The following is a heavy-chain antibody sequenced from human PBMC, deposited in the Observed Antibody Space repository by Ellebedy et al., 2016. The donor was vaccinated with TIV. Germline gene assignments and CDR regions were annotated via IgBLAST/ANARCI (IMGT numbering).Heavy chain of an antibody. Sequence: GESLKISXAASGFSFSRYWMTWVRQAPGKGLEWVANIKQDGSEKYYVDSVKGRFTISRDNAKNSLYVHMNSLRAEDTAVYYCALLTRWDDAFDIWGQGTMVTVSS. CDR2: IKQDGSEK. CDR1: GFSFSRYW. V-gene: IGHV3-7*01. D-gene: IGHD5-24*01. CDR3: ALLTRWDDAFDI. J-gene: IGHJ3*02.